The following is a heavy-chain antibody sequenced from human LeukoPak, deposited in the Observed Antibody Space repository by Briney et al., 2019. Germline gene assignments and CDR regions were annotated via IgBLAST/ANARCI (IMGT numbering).Heavy chain of an antibody. J-gene: IGHJ4*02. Sequence: SETLSLTCTVSGGSISSYYWSWIRQPAGKGLEWIGRIYTSGSTNYNASLKSRVSMSVDTSKNQFSLKLSSVTAADTALFFCARENSGSYREFDYWGQGTLVTVSS. CDR3: ARENSGSYREFDY. CDR1: GGSISSYY. D-gene: IGHD1-26*01. CDR2: IYTSGST. V-gene: IGHV4-4*07.